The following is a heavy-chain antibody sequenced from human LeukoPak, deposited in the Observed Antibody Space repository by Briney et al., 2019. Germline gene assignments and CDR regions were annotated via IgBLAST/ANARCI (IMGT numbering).Heavy chain of an antibody. J-gene: IGHJ4*02. CDR3: ARWELSGRVMERLSWIDH. CDR2: INWNGGGT. V-gene: IGHV3-20*04. CDR1: GFTFDDFG. Sequence: GRSLRLSCAGSGFTFDDFGMTWVRQAPGKGLEWVSGINWNGGGTGYADSVKGRFTISRDNAKKILYLQMNSLRVEDTAVYYCARWELSGRVMERLSWIDHWGQGALVTVSS. D-gene: IGHD3-16*02.